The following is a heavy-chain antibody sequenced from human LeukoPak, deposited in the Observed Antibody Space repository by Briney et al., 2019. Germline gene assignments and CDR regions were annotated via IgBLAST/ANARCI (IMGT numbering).Heavy chain of an antibody. V-gene: IGHV4-34*01. CDR1: GGSFSDHY. D-gene: IGHD3-3*01. J-gene: IGHJ3*02. CDR2: INHSGST. CDR3: ARVRRLRFLEWLSGGGAFDI. Sequence: SETLSLTCAVYGGSFSDHYWSWIRQPPGKGLEWIGEINHSGSTNYNPSLKSRVTISVDTSKNQFSLKLSSVTAADTAVYYCARVRRLRFLEWLSGGGAFDIWGQGTMVTVSS.